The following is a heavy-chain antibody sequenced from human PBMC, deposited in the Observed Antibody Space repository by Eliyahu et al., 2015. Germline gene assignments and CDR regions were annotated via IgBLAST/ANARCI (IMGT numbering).Heavy chain of an antibody. D-gene: IGHD5-24*01. V-gene: IGHV4-34*01. J-gene: IGHJ4*02. CDR3: ARGAASRDGYNYVSVYRYFDY. CDR2: INHSGST. Sequence: KGLEWIGEINHSGSTNYNPSLKSRVTISVDTSKNQFSLKLSSVTAADTAVYYCARGAASRDGYNYVSVYRYFDYWGQGTLVTVSS.